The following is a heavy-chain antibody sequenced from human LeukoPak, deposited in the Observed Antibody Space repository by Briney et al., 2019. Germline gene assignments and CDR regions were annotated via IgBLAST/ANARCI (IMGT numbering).Heavy chain of an antibody. CDR1: GFTFSSHS. CDR3: ADFRVGATGDS. Sequence: GGSLRLSCAASGFTFSSHSMNWVRQAPGKGLEWVSAIGGSGDTTYYADSVRGRFTISRDNSKNTLYLQMNSLRAEDTAVYYCADFRVGATGDSWGQGTLVTVSS. D-gene: IGHD1-26*01. J-gene: IGHJ4*02. V-gene: IGHV3-23*01. CDR2: IGGSGDTT.